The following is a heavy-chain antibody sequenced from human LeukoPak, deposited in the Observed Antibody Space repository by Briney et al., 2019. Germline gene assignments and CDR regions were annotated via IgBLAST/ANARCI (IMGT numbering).Heavy chain of an antibody. Sequence: GGSLRLSCAVSGITLSNYGMSWVRQAPGKGLEWVAGISDTGGSTNYADSVKGRFTISRDNPKNTLYLQMKSLRAEDTAVYYCASKSSGWYSFGGQGTLVTVSS. CDR1: GITLSNYG. J-gene: IGHJ4*02. D-gene: IGHD6-19*01. V-gene: IGHV3-23*01. CDR2: ISDTGGST. CDR3: ASKSSGWYSF.